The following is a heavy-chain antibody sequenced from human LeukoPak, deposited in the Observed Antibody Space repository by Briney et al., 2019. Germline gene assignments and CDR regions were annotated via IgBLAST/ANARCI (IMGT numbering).Heavy chain of an antibody. J-gene: IGHJ4*02. V-gene: IGHV3-9*01. CDR2: IGWNSGSI. CDR3: ARAIGSSWGKVDY. D-gene: IGHD6-13*01. Sequence: GGSLRLSCAASGFTFDDYAMHWVRQAPGKGLEWVSTIGWNSGSIGYADSVKGRFTISRDNAKNTVYLEMNSLRSEDTAVYYCARAIGSSWGKVDYWGQGTLVTVSS. CDR1: GFTFDDYA.